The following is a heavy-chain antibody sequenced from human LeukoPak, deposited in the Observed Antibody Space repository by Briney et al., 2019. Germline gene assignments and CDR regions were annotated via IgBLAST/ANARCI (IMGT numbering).Heavy chain of an antibody. J-gene: IGHJ4*02. D-gene: IGHD5-18*01. V-gene: IGHV3-7*04. CDR1: GFTFSSYW. Sequence: GGSLRLSCAASGFTFSSYWKSWVRQAPGKGLEWVANIKQDGSEKYYVDSVKGRFTISRDNAKNSLYLQMNSLRAEDTAVYYCARRGYSYGLYYFDYWGQGTLVTVSS. CDR3: ARRGYSYGLYYFDY. CDR2: IKQDGSEK.